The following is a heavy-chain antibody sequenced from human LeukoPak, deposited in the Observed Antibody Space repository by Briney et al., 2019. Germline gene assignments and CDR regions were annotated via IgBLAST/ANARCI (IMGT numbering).Heavy chain of an antibody. CDR1: GFTFGGYA. J-gene: IGHJ4*02. Sequence: GGSLRLSCTASGFTFGGYAMSWVRQAPGKGLEWVGFIRSKAYGGTTEYAASVKGRFTISRDDSKSIAYLQMNSLKTEDTAVYYCTRDEDDSSGYYPGDYWGQGTLVTVSS. D-gene: IGHD3-22*01. CDR2: IRSKAYGGTT. V-gene: IGHV3-49*04. CDR3: TRDEDDSSGYYPGDY.